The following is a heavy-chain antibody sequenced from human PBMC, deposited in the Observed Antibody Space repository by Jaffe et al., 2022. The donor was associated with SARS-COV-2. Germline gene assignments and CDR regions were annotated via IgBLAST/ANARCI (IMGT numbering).Heavy chain of an antibody. CDR3: ARGKGGKGNSGYSYGYYYYYMDV. CDR1: GGSFSGYY. J-gene: IGHJ6*03. V-gene: IGHV4-34*01. Sequence: QVQLQQWGAGLLKPSETLSLTCAVYGGSFSGYYWSWIRQPPGKGLEWIGEINHSGSTNYNPSLKSRVTISVDTSKNQFSLKLSSVTAADTAVYYCARGKGGKGNSGYSYGYYYYYMDVWGKGTTVTVSS. D-gene: IGHD5-18*01. CDR2: INHSGST.